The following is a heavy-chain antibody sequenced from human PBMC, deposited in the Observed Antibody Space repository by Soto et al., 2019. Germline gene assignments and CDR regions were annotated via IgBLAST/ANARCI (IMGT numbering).Heavy chain of an antibody. CDR1: VYTFTSYD. V-gene: IGHV1-8*01. Sequence: ASVKVSCKASVYTFTSYDINWVRQATGQGLERMGWMNPNSGNTGYAQKFQGRVTMTRNTSISTAYMELSSLRSEDTAVYYCASAQRAVAGLRLQGKRDYWGQGTLVTVSS. D-gene: IGHD6-19*01. CDR2: MNPNSGNT. CDR3: ASAQRAVAGLRLQGKRDY. J-gene: IGHJ4*02.